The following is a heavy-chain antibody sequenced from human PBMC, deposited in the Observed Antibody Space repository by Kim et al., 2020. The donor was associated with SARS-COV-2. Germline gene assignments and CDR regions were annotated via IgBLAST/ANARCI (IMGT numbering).Heavy chain of an antibody. J-gene: IGHJ4*02. Sequence: SETLSLTCAVSGGSITSENWWSWVRQPPGKGLEWVGEIHRSGSTNYSPSLKSRVTISMDKSKSQFSLKLTSVTAADTAVYYCARRNYYDSTGYYPLWGQGILVTVSS. CDR3: ARRNYYDSTGYYPL. CDR1: GGSITSENW. V-gene: IGHV4-4*02. D-gene: IGHD3-22*01. CDR2: IHRSGST.